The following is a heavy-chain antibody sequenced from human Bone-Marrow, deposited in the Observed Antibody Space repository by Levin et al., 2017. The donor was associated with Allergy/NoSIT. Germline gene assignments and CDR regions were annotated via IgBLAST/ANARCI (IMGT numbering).Heavy chain of an antibody. V-gene: IGHV4-31*03. D-gene: IGHD3-22*01. CDR2: IYYSGST. Sequence: ASETLSLTCTVSGGSISSGGYYWSWIRQHPGKGLEWIGYIYYSGSTYYNPSLKSRVTISVDTSKNQFSLKLSSVTAADTAVYYCARGGSIYDSSGYLQYYFDYWGQGTLVTVSS. CDR1: GGSISSGGYY. J-gene: IGHJ4*02. CDR3: ARGGSIYDSSGYLQYYFDY.